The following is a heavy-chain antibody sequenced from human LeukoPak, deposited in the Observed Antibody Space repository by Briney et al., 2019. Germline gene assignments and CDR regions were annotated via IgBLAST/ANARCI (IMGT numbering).Heavy chain of an antibody. J-gene: IGHJ4*02. CDR1: GCTFTSYA. CDR3: ARDHGLQLWSQTEFDY. V-gene: IGHV7-4-1*02. CDR2: INTNTGNP. D-gene: IGHD5-18*01. Sequence: RRASVKVSCKASGCTFTSYAMNWVRQAPGQGLEWMGWINTNTGNPTYAQGFTGRFVFSLDTSVSTAYLQISSLKAEDTAVYYCARDHGLQLWSQTEFDYWGQGTLVTVSS.